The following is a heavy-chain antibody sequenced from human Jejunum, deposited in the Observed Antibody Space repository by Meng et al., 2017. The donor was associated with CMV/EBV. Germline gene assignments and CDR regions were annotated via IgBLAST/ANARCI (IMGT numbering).Heavy chain of an antibody. V-gene: IGHV4-34*01. D-gene: IGHD3-22*01. CDR1: GGSFSGYY. Sequence: QGQLQQWGAGLLKPSGTLSLTCAVYGGSFSGYYWSWIRQSPGKGLEWIGEINHSRGTKYNPSLKSRVTISADTSKNQFSLKLTSVTAADTAVYYCARGNYDSSGYYLDYWGQGTLVTVSS. CDR3: ARGNYDSSGYYLDY. CDR2: INHSRGT. J-gene: IGHJ4*02.